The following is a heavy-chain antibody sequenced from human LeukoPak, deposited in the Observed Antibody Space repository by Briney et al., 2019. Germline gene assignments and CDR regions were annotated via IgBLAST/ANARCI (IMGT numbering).Heavy chain of an antibody. CDR2: INHSGST. J-gene: IGHJ3*02. V-gene: IGHV4-34*01. CDR1: GGSFSGYY. Sequence: SETLSLTCAVYGGSFSGYYWSWIRQPPGKGLEWIGEINHSGSTNYNPSLKSRVTISVDTSKNQFSLKLSSVTAADTAVYYCAREVRSYGGNSPDAFDIWGQGTMVTVSS. CDR3: AREVRSYGGNSPDAFDI. D-gene: IGHD4-23*01.